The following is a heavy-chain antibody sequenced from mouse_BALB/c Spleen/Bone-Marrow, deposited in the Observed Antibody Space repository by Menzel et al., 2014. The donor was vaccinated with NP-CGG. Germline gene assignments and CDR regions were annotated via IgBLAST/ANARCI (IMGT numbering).Heavy chain of an antibody. J-gene: IGHJ3*01. V-gene: IGHV1-69*02. Sequence: QVQLQQPGAAVVKPGAPVKLSCKASGYTFTRYWMHWVRQRPGRGLEWIGKIDPSDSETHYNHEFKDKATLPVDKSSSTAYIQLSSLTSEDSAVYFCARSGGNYVAWFVYWGQGTLVTVSP. CDR1: GYTFTRYW. CDR3: ARSGGNYVAWFVY. D-gene: IGHD2-1*01. CDR2: IDPSDSET.